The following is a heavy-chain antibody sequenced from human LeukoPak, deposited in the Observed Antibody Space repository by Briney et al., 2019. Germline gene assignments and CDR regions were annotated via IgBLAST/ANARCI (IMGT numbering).Heavy chain of an antibody. CDR3: AREGGYSGYDMPELDY. CDR2: ISSNGGST. V-gene: IGHV3-64*01. D-gene: IGHD5-12*01. Sequence: GGSLRLSCAASGFTFSSYAMHWVRQAPGKGLEYVSAISSNGGSTYCANSVKGRFTISRDNSKNTLYLQMGSLRAEDMAVYYCAREGGYSGYDMPELDYWGQGTLVTVSS. J-gene: IGHJ4*02. CDR1: GFTFSSYA.